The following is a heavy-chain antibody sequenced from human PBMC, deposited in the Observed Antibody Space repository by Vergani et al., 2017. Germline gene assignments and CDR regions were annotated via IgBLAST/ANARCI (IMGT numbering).Heavy chain of an antibody. Sequence: QVQLQQWGAGLLKPSETLSLTCTVSGASISGYYWSWIRQPPGKGLEWIGYIFYTGGTNYNPSLKSRVTISVDTSKNQFSLKLSSLTAADTAVYYCAKGERLGPDYWGQGTLVTVSS. CDR1: GASISGYY. J-gene: IGHJ4*02. CDR3: AKGERLGPDY. CDR2: IFYTGGT. V-gene: IGHV4-59*01. D-gene: IGHD3-16*01.